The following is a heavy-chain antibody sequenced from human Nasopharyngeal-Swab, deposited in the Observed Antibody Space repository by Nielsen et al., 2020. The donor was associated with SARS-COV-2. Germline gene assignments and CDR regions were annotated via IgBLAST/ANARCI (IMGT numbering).Heavy chain of an antibody. CDR3: AREGEYGAYDAPDY. CDR2: IVPALGLP. V-gene: IGHV1-69*10. J-gene: IGHJ4*02. Sequence: SVKVSCKTSGDTFTNSAISWVRQAPGQGLEWMGGIVPALGLPNYAQKFRGRVTISADRSTTTSYLELSSLISEDTAIYYCAREGEYGAYDAPDYWGQGTLVTVSS. D-gene: IGHD5-12*01. CDR1: GDTFTNSA.